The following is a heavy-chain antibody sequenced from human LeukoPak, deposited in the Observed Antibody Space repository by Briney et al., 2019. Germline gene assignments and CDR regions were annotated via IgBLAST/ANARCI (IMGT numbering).Heavy chain of an antibody. CDR1: RFTFSSYA. CDR2: ISGSGGST. CDR3: MQNLWFGELLALDY. Sequence: TGGSLRLSCAASRFTFSSYAMSWVRQAPGKGLEWVSAISGSGGSTYYADSVKGRFTISRDNSKNTLYLQMNSLRAEDTAVYYCMQNLWFGELLALDYWGQGTLVTVSS. V-gene: IGHV3-23*01. D-gene: IGHD3-10*01. J-gene: IGHJ4*02.